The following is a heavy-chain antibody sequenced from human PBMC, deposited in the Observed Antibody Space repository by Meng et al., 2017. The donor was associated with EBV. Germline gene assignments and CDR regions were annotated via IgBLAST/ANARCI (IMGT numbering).Heavy chain of an antibody. D-gene: IGHD1/OR15-1a*01. V-gene: IGHV1-46*01. CDR3: VRELVGGTFDY. CDR1: RYPFTSHY. J-gene: IGHJ4*02. Sequence: VQRVTSGAGVTKPGAQVEVSCNASRYPFTSHYLHCVRQAPGQGLELNGIIIPAGGNTNYAQKFRGRFTLPRDTSTSTVYMDLSILTSEDTAVYYCVRELVGGTFDYWGQGTRVTVSS. CDR2: IIPAGGNT.